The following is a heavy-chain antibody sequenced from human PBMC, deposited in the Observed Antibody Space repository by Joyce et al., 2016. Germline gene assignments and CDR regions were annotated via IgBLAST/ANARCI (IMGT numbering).Heavy chain of an antibody. CDR2: LHTGGTT. V-gene: IGHV4-61*02. D-gene: IGHD3-9*01. CDR3: ARAVPDISPDS. Sequence: QVQLQESGPGLVKPSQTLSLTCSVSGGSVNSGNFYWSWIRQTAGKRLEWLGRLHTGGTTHYNPSRRSRLTISMDTSRNQISLKLSSVTAADTAVYYCARAVPDISPDSWGLGTLVTVSS. CDR1: GGSVNSGNFY. J-gene: IGHJ4*02.